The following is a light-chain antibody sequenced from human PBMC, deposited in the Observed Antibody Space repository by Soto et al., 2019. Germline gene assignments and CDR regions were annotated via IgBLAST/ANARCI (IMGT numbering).Light chain of an antibody. V-gene: IGKV3-20*01. Sequence: IVLTQSPATLSLSPGKRATLSCRASQNISNYLIWYQQKPGQAPRLLIYDVSNRAAGIPDRFSGSGSGTDFTLTISRLEPEDFAVYYCQHYGSSPPWTFGQGTKVDIK. CDR2: DVS. CDR1: QNISNY. J-gene: IGKJ1*01. CDR3: QHYGSSPPWT.